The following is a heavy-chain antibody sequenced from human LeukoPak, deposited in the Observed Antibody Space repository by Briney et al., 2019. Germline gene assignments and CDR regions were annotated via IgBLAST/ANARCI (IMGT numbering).Heavy chain of an antibody. CDR1: GVSIRSGTFY. D-gene: IGHD5-12*01. CDR2: MHYSGRT. J-gene: IGHJ4*02. V-gene: IGHV4-39*01. Sequence: SETLSLTCTVSGVSIRSGTFYWAWIRQPPGKGLEWIATMHYSGRTYNNPSLKSRVTISVDTSKNQFSLKLSSVTAADTAVYYCARQRVVATTEYWGQGTLVTVSS. CDR3: ARQRVVATTEY.